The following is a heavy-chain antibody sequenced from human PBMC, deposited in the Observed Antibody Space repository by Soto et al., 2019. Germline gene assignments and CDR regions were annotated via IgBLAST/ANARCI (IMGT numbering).Heavy chain of an antibody. Sequence: GGSLRLSCAASGFTFSSYGMHWVRQAPGKGLEWVAVISYDGSTKYYADSVKGRFTISRDNSKNTLYLQMNSLRVEDTAVYYCAKGFGELPLDYWGQGTLVTVS. J-gene: IGHJ4*02. V-gene: IGHV3-30*18. CDR1: GFTFSSYG. CDR2: ISYDGSTK. D-gene: IGHD3-10*01. CDR3: AKGFGELPLDY.